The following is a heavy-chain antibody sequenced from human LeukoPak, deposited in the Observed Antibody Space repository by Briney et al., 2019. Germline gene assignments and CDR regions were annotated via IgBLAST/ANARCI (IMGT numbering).Heavy chain of an antibody. CDR2: INHSGST. CDR1: GGSFSGYY. V-gene: IGHV4-34*01. Sequence: SETLSLTCAVYGGSFSGYYWSWIRQPPGKGLEWIGEINHSGSTNYNPSLKSRVTISVDTSKNQFSLKLSSVTAADTAVYYCASSIGYCSGGSCLTPALNYWGQGTLVTVSS. J-gene: IGHJ4*02. D-gene: IGHD2-15*01. CDR3: ASSIGYCSGGSCLTPALNY.